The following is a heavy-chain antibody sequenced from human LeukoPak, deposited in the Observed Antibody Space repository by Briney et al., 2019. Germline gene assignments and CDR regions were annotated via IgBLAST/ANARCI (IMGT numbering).Heavy chain of an antibody. CDR3: ARAPWAYGNYVHAFDI. D-gene: IGHD4-11*01. V-gene: IGHV4-38-2*02. CDR1: GYAISRGYY. Sequence: PSETLSLTCTVSGYAISRGYYWGWIRQPPGKGLEWIGSIYRSGSTYYNPSLKSRVSISIDTSNNDLSLKVTSVTAADTAGYYCARAPWAYGNYVHAFDIWGQGTMVTVSS. CDR2: IYRSGST. J-gene: IGHJ3*02.